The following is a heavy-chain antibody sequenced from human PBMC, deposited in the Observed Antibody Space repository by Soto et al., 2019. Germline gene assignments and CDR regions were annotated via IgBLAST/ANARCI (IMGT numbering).Heavy chain of an antibody. J-gene: IGHJ3*02. CDR1: GFTFSSYS. CDR3: ARDNQPLRYFDWLGHDAFDI. CDR2: ISSSSSTI. D-gene: IGHD3-9*01. Sequence: EVQLVESGGGLVQPGGSLRLSCAASGFTFSSYSMNWVRQAPGKGLEWVSYISSSSSTIYYADSVKGRFTISRDNAKNSLYLQMNRLRAEDTSVYYCARDNQPLRYFDWLGHDAFDIWGQGRMVTVSS. V-gene: IGHV3-48*01.